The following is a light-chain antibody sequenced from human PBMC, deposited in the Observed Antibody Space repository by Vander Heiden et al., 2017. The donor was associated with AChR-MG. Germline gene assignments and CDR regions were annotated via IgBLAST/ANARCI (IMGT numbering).Light chain of an antibody. Sequence: SALTQPASLSFSPGPSVTISCTGTSSDIAIYDLVSWYQQHPGKAPKLMIFDVSKRPSGVSGRFSGSKSGNTASLTISGLQAEDEADYYCNSYRDDGTWVFGGGTKLTVL. J-gene: IGLJ3*02. V-gene: IGLV2-14*03. CDR1: SSDIAIYDL. CDR2: DVS. CDR3: NSYRDDGTWV.